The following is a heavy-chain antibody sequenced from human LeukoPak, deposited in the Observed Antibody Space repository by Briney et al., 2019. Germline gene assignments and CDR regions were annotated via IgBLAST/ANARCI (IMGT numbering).Heavy chain of an antibody. CDR2: IYYSGST. J-gene: IGHJ3*02. CDR3: ARDTHPDYGGTISLDAFDI. V-gene: IGHV4-59*01. CDR1: GGSISSYY. D-gene: IGHD4-23*01. Sequence: SETLSLTCTVSGGSISSYYWIWIWQPPGKGLEWIGYIYYSGSTNYNPSLKSRVTISVDTSKNQFSLKLSSVTAADTAVYYCARDTHPDYGGTISLDAFDIWGQGTMVTVSS.